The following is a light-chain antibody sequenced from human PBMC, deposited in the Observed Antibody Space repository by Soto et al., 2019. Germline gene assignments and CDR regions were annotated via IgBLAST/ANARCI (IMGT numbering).Light chain of an antibody. J-gene: IGKJ1*01. CDR3: QQRSNWSPWT. CDR1: QSVSSN. CDR2: DAS. Sequence: EIVMTQSPATLSVSPGERATLSCRASQSVSSNLAWYQQKPGQAPRLLIYDASTRATGIPARFSGSGSGTELTTPTSSLEPEDFAVYYCQQRSNWSPWTFGQGTKV. V-gene: IGKV3-11*01.